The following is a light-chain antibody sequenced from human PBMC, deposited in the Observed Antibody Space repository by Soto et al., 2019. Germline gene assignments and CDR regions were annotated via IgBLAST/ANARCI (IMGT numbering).Light chain of an antibody. J-gene: IGKJ3*01. CDR1: QSISSY. V-gene: IGKV1-39*01. CDR3: QQSYSTPL. CDR2: AAP. Sequence: DIQMTQSPSSLSASVGDRVTITCRASQSISSYLNWYQQKPGKAPKLLIYAAPSLQSGVPSRFSGSESRTDFTLTISSLQHKDFATYYCQQSYSTPLFGPGTKVDIK.